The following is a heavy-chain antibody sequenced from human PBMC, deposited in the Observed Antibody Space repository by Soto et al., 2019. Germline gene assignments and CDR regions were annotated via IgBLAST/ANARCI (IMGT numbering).Heavy chain of an antibody. Sequence: QITLKESGPTLVKPTQTLTLTCTFSGFSLSTSGVGVGWIRQPPGKALEWLALIYWDDDKRYSPSLKSRLTITKDTSKNQVVLTMTNMDPVDTATYYCAHSLPTIGGSWDPNWFDPWGQGTLVTVSS. CDR1: GFSLSTSGVG. CDR2: IYWDDDK. J-gene: IGHJ5*02. V-gene: IGHV2-5*02. D-gene: IGHD6-13*01. CDR3: AHSLPTIGGSWDPNWFDP.